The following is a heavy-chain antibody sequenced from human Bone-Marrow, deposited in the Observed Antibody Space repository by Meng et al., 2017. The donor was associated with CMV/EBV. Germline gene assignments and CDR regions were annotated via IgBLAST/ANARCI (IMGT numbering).Heavy chain of an antibody. Sequence: GGSLRLSCAASGFTFSSYWMSWVRQAPGKGLEWVANIKQDGSEKYYVDSVKGRFTISRDNAKNSLYLQMNSLRAEDTAVYYCAIPYYDILTGYYEGAFDIWGQGTMVTFSS. V-gene: IGHV3-7*01. CDR3: AIPYYDILTGYYEGAFDI. CDR2: IKQDGSEK. D-gene: IGHD3-9*01. J-gene: IGHJ3*02. CDR1: GFTFSSYW.